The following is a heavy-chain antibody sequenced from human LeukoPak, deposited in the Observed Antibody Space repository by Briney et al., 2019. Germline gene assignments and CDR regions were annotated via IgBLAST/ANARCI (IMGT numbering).Heavy chain of an antibody. CDR3: ARLGGAVVLWFGEKEYGMDV. Sequence: GGSLRLSCAASGFAFSDYYMSWIRQAPGKGLEWVSYISSSSSYTNYTDSVKGRFTISRDNAKNSLYLQMNSLRAEDTAVYYCARLGGAVVLWFGEKEYGMDVWGKGTTVTVSS. V-gene: IGHV3-11*06. CDR1: GFAFSDYY. J-gene: IGHJ6*04. CDR2: ISSSSSYT. D-gene: IGHD3-10*01.